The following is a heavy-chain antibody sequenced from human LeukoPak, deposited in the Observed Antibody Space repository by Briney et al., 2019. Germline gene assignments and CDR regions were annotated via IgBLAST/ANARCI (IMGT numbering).Heavy chain of an antibody. V-gene: IGHV4-4*02. Sequence: SGTLSLTCAFSGGSISSNNWWTRVRQAPGKGLEWIGEIYHYGTTNYNPSLKGRVTISVDKSKNQFSLKFNSVTAADTAVYYCARGPSLGAHLDYWGQGTLATVSS. D-gene: IGHD1-26*01. CDR3: ARGPSLGAHLDY. J-gene: IGHJ4*02. CDR1: GGSISSNNW. CDR2: IYHYGTT.